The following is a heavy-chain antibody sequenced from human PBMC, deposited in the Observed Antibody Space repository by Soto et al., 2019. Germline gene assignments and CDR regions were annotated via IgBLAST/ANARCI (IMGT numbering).Heavy chain of an antibody. CDR1: GYTFTSYG. V-gene: IGHV1-18*04. Sequence: ASVKVSCKASGYTFTSYGISWVRQAPGQGLEWMGWISAYNGNTNYAQKLQGRVTMTTDTSTSTAYMELRSLRSDDTAVYYCARDSGYDIAYYYGMDVWGQGTTVTVPS. CDR3: ARDSGYDIAYYYGMDV. J-gene: IGHJ6*02. D-gene: IGHD5-12*01. CDR2: ISAYNGNT.